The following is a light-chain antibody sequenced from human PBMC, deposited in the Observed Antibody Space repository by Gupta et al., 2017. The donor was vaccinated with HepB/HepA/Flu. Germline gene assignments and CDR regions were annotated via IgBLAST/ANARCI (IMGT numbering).Light chain of an antibody. Sequence: EIVLTQSPGTLSLSPGERATLSCRASQSVSSIYLAWYQHKPGQAPRLLIYGASSRATGIPDRFSGSGSGTDFTLTISRLEPEDFAVYYCHQYGYLGTFGPGTKVDMK. J-gene: IGKJ3*01. CDR2: GAS. CDR1: QSVSSIY. V-gene: IGKV3-20*01. CDR3: HQYGYLGT.